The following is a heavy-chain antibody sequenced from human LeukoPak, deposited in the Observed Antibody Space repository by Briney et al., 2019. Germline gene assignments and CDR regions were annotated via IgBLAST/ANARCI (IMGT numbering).Heavy chain of an antibody. Sequence: SVKVSCKASGGTFSSYAISWVRQAPGQGLEWMGGIIPTFGTANYAQKFQGRVTITADKSTSTAYMELSSLRSEDTAVYYCARSIPGYCSSTSCYGGFDYWGQGTLVTVSS. CDR3: ARSIPGYCSSTSCYGGFDY. D-gene: IGHD2-2*01. J-gene: IGHJ4*02. CDR1: GGTFSSYA. CDR2: IIPTFGTA. V-gene: IGHV1-69*06.